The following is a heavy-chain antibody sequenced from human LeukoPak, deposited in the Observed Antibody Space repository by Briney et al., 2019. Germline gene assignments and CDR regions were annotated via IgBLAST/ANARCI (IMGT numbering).Heavy chain of an antibody. D-gene: IGHD5-24*01. CDR3: ARDPNGGMAEGFFDI. CDR1: GGSISSYY. V-gene: IGHV4-59*01. CDR2: IYYSGST. Sequence: SETLSLTCTVSGGSISSYYWSWIRQPPGKGLEWIGYIYYSGSTNYNPSLKSRVTISVDTSKNQFSLKLSSVTAADTAVYYCARDPNGGMAEGFFDIWGQGTMVTVSS. J-gene: IGHJ3*02.